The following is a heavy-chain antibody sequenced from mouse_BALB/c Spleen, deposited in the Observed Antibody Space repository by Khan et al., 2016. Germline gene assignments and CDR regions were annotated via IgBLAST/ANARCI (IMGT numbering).Heavy chain of an antibody. CDR1: GYTFTSYD. V-gene: IGHV1-85*01. CDR3: ARLYGSTYWYFDV. CDR2: IFPGDGST. Sequence: QVQLQQSGAELVKPGASVKLSCKASGYTFTSYDINWVRQRPEQGLEWIGWIFPGDGSTKYNEKFKGKATLTTDKSSSTAYMQLSRLTSEDSAVSFSARLYGSTYWYFDVWGAGTTVTVSS. D-gene: IGHD1-1*01. J-gene: IGHJ1*01.